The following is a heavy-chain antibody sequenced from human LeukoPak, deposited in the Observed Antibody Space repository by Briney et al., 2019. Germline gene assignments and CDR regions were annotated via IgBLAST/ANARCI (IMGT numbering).Heavy chain of an antibody. J-gene: IGHJ4*02. V-gene: IGHV3-23*01. CDR2: IGGSGDRT. CDR1: GFTFSNYA. D-gene: IGHD3-22*01. Sequence: PGGSLRLSCAASGFTFSNYAMSWVRQAPGKGLEWVSVIGGSGDRTYYADSVKGRFTISRDNSKNTLYLQMNSLRAEDTAVYYCAKGGSSGYSVLGYWGQGTLVTVSS. CDR3: AKGGSSGYSVLGY.